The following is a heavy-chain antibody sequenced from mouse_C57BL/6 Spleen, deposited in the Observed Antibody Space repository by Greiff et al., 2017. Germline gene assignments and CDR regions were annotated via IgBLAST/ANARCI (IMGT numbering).Heavy chain of an antibody. CDR1: GYTFTDYY. V-gene: IGHV1-76*01. D-gene: IGHD2-2*01. J-gene: IGHJ3*01. CDR3: ARSIYYGYAWFAY. CDR2: IYPGSGNT. Sequence: QVQLQQSGAELVRPGASVKLSCKASGYTFTDYYINWVKQRPGQGLEWIARIYPGSGNTYYNEKFKGKATLTAEKSSSTAYMQLSSLTSEDSAVYFCARSIYYGYAWFAYWGQGTLVTVSA.